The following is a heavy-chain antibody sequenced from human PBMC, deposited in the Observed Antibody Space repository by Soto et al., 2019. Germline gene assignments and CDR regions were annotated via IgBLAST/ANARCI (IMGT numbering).Heavy chain of an antibody. D-gene: IGHD2-8*01. J-gene: IGHJ6*02. CDR3: AKDLKRTKQYYGMDV. V-gene: IGHV3-30*18. Sequence: PGGSLRLSCAASGFTFSSYGMHWVRQAPGRGLEWVAVISYDGSNKYYADSVKGRFTISRDNSKNTLYLQMNSLRAEDTAVYYCAKDLKRTKQYYGMDVWGQGT. CDR1: GFTFSSYG. CDR2: ISYDGSNK.